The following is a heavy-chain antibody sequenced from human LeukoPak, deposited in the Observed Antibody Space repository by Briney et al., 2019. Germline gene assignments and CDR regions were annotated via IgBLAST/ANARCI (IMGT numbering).Heavy chain of an antibody. CDR3: ARDSEGGEAGTTVTTFDY. D-gene: IGHD4-17*01. J-gene: IGHJ4*02. CDR2: IKQDGSEK. V-gene: IGHV3-7*01. CDR1: GFTFSDYY. Sequence: TGGSLRLSCAASGFTFSDYYMSWVRQAPGKGLEWVANIKQDGSEKYYVDSVKGRFTISRDNAKNSLYLQMNSLRAEDTAVYYCARDSEGGEAGTTVTTFDYWGQGTLVTVSS.